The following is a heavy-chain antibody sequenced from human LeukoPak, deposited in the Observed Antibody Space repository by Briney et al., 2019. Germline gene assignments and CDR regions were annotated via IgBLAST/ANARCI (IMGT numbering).Heavy chain of an antibody. D-gene: IGHD6-6*01. CDR1: GFGFSSYG. CDR2: IRSDGSNK. Sequence: PGGSLRLSCAGSGFGFSSYGMHWVRQAPGKGLEWMAFIRSDGSNKYYADSVKGRFTISRDNSKNTLYLQMNSLRAEDTAVYYCARGEWSSSPFDSWGQGTLVTVSS. V-gene: IGHV3-30*02. CDR3: ARGEWSSSPFDS. J-gene: IGHJ4*02.